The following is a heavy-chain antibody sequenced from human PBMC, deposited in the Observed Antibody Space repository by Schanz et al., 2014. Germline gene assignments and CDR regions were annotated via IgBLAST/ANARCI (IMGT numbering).Heavy chain of an antibody. CDR3: AKYRGYYRVSGSYRELEY. D-gene: IGHD3-10*01. J-gene: IGHJ4*02. V-gene: IGHV3-48*01. CDR2: IRSSSTPI. CDR1: GFTFSDYS. Sequence: EVQLAESGGGWVQPGGSLRLSCAASGFTFSDYSMNWVRQAPGKGPEWVSYIRSSSTPIYYADSVKGRFTISRDNSKNTLYLQMNSLRPEDTAVYYCAKYRGYYRVSGSYRELEYWGQGTLVTVSS.